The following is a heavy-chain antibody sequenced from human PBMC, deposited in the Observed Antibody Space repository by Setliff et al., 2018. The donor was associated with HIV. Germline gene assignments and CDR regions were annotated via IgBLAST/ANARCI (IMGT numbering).Heavy chain of an antibody. CDR1: GGSITSSTYY. D-gene: IGHD2-21*02. CDR2: VHYTGNT. Sequence: PSETLSLTCTVSGGSITSSTYYWGWIRQLPGKGLEWIGTVHYTGNTYHNPSLKSRVTISVEVSKNQISLKLTAVTAADSAVYYCAREGDGIDFWGQGTLVTVSS. V-gene: IGHV4-39*02. CDR3: AREGDGIDF. J-gene: IGHJ4*02.